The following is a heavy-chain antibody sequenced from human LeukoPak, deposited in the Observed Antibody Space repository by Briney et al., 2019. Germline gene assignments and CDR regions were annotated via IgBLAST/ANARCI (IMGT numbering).Heavy chain of an antibody. V-gene: IGHV4-59*08. CDR2: ISYSGIT. CDR3: ARRGYCSGGTCYVLEY. CDR1: GGSISTYY. J-gene: IGHJ4*02. D-gene: IGHD2-15*01. Sequence: PSETLSLTCIVPGGSISTYYWNWIRQPPGKGLEWIGYISYSGITNYNPSLKSRVTLSVETSKNQLSLKLSSVTAADTAVYYCARRGYCSGGTCYVLEYWGQGTPVSVSS.